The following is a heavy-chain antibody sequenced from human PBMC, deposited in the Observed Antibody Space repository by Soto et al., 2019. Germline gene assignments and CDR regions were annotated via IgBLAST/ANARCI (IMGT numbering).Heavy chain of an antibody. Sequence: SETLSLTCTVSGGSISSSTYYWGWMRQPPGKGLEWIASFFIGGNTHYNPSLKSRVTISVDTSKNQFSLKLSSVTAADTAVYFCVRRPGLDIDASYWGQGILLTVSS. CDR2: FFIGGNT. J-gene: IGHJ4*02. V-gene: IGHV4-39*01. D-gene: IGHD3-9*01. CDR3: VRRPGLDIDASY. CDR1: GGSISSSTYY.